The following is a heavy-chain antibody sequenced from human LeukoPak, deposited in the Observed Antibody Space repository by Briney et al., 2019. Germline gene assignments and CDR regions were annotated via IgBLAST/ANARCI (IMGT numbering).Heavy chain of an antibody. Sequence: ASVKVSFKASGYTFTSYGISWVRQAPGQGRDGMGWISAYNGNTHYAQELQGRVTMTTDTSTSTAYMELRSLRSDDTAVYYCARGGYCSGGSCYAFDYWGQATLVTVSS. J-gene: IGHJ4*02. CDR1: GYTFTSYG. V-gene: IGHV1-18*01. CDR2: ISAYNGNT. CDR3: ARGGYCSGGSCYAFDY. D-gene: IGHD2-15*01.